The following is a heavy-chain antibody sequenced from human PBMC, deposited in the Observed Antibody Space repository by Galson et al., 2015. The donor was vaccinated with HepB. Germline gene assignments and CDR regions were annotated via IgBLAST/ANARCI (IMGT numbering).Heavy chain of an antibody. V-gene: IGHV3-21*01. Sequence: SLRLSCAASGFTFSSYSMNWVRQAPGKGLEWVSSISSSSSYIYYADSVKGRFTISRDNAKNSLYLQMNSLRAEDTAVYYCASLPQVLWFGEGHLDYWGQGTLVTVSS. CDR3: ASLPQVLWFGEGHLDY. J-gene: IGHJ4*02. CDR2: ISSSSSYI. CDR1: GFTFSSYS. D-gene: IGHD3-10*01.